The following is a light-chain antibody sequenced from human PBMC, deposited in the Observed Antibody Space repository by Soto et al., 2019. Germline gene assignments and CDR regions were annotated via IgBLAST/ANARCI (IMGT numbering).Light chain of an antibody. CDR3: QQYSHYAWT. CDR2: RTS. Sequence: DIQLTQSPSTLSASIGDRVTITCRASQSVDHWLAWYQQKPGEAPKLLISRTSTLQSGVPSRFSGSGSGTEFTRTIGGLEPDDFATYYCQQYSHYAWTFGQGTKVEI. V-gene: IGKV1-5*03. CDR1: QSVDHW. J-gene: IGKJ1*01.